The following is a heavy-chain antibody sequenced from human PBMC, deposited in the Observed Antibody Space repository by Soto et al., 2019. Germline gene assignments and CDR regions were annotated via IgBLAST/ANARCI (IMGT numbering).Heavy chain of an antibody. J-gene: IGHJ3*02. V-gene: IGHV3-23*01. D-gene: IGHD2-21*02. CDR3: AKLCGGDCFHHDAFDI. CDR1: GFTFSSYA. CDR2: ISGSGGST. Sequence: SLRLSCAASGFTFSSYAMSWVRQAPGKGLEWVSAISGSGGSTYYADSVKGRFTTSRDNPKNTLYLQMNSLRAEDTAVYYCAKLCGGDCFHHDAFDIWGQGTMVTVSS.